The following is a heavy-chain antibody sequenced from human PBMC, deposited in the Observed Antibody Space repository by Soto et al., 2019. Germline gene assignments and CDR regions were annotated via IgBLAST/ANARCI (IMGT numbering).Heavy chain of an antibody. J-gene: IGHJ4*02. CDR2: INPSGGRT. Sequence: ASGKVSCKASGHSFTTYYMHWVRQAPGQGLEWMGIINPSGGRTTYAQKFQGRVTMTRDTSTSTFHMELSSLTSEDTAVYYCAGLYHYDSSGYYDYWGQGTLVTVSS. V-gene: IGHV1-46*01. CDR1: GHSFTTYY. CDR3: AGLYHYDSSGYYDY. D-gene: IGHD3-22*01.